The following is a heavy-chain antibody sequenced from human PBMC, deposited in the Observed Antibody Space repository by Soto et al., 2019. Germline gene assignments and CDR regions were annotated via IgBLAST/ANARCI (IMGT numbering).Heavy chain of an antibody. V-gene: IGHV1-24*01. CDR3: ATIRYYDFWSGFPYYFDY. CDR2: FDPEDGET. J-gene: IGHJ4*02. CDR1: GYTLTELS. Sequence: ASVKVSCKVSGYTLTELSMHWVRQAPGKGLERMGGFDPEDGETIYAQKFQGRVTMTEDTSTDTAYMELSSLRSEDTAVYYCATIRYYDFWSGFPYYFDYWGQGTLVTVSS. D-gene: IGHD3-3*01.